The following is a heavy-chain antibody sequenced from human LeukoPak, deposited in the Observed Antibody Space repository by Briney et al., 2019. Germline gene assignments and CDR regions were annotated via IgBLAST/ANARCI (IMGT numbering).Heavy chain of an antibody. CDR3: ARIGPEWELPRTEYFQH. CDR1: GFTFSRYS. D-gene: IGHD1-26*01. Sequence: GGSLRLSCAASGFTFSRYSIHWVRQAPVKELEWVSSISSTSSYIHYVDSVRGRFTSSRDNAKNLVHLQMNSLRAEDTAVYYCARIGPEWELPRTEYFQHWGQGSLVSVSS. CDR2: ISSTSSYI. V-gene: IGHV3-21*01. J-gene: IGHJ1*01.